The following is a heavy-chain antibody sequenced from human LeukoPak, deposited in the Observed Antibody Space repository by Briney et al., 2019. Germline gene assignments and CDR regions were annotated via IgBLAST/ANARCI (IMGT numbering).Heavy chain of an antibody. CDR1: GFTFRSFS. Sequence: GGSLRLSCAPSGFTFRSFSMNWVRQAPGKGLEWVSAIDSSTTRIYYANSVRGRFTISRDNAKNSLDLQMNSLRAEDTAVYYCVRGGTYCDSTCKGADYWGQGTLVAVSS. J-gene: IGHJ4*02. CDR3: VRGGTYCDSTCKGADY. CDR2: IDSSTTRI. V-gene: IGHV3-21*01. D-gene: IGHD2/OR15-2a*01.